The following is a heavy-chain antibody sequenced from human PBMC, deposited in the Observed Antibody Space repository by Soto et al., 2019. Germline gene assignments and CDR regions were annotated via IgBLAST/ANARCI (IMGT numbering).Heavy chain of an antibody. D-gene: IGHD6-13*01. Sequence: SETLSLTCAVSGGSISSSSYYCSWIRQPPGKGLEWIGSVHYSGSTYYNPSLKSRVTISVDTSKNQFSLKLSSVTAADTAVYYCAREQQQPSLNWFDPWGQGTLVTVSS. CDR2: VHYSGST. J-gene: IGHJ5*02. CDR1: GGSISSSSYY. CDR3: AREQQQPSLNWFDP. V-gene: IGHV4-39*07.